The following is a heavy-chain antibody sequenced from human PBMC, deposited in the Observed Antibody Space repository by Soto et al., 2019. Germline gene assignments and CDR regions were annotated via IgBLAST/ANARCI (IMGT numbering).Heavy chain of an antibody. D-gene: IGHD2-15*01. CDR2: ISTTSFTI. V-gene: IGHV3-48*02. J-gene: IGHJ5*01. CDR3: ARDRCYDGTCYSASDS. Sequence: WGSLRLACASSVFSFITYNMEWVRQAPGKGPEWIAYISTTSFTIYYADSVKGRFTISRDNDRNSLYLEMNSLRDEDTAVYYCARDRCYDGTCYSASDSWGQGTLVTVCS. CDR1: VFSFITYN.